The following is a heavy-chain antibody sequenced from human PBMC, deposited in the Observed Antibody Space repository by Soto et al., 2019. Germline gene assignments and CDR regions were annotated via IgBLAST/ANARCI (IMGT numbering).Heavy chain of an antibody. V-gene: IGHV3-33*01. Sequence: QVNLAESGGGVVQPGGSLRLSCAASAFTFSDYAMHWVRRAPGKGLQWVASVWFDGSSKYYADSVMGRFTISRDNSRNTLYLQMNSLRAEDSAIYYCARGGFSTNWRADYWCQGTQVTVSS. J-gene: IGHJ4*02. CDR1: AFTFSDYA. CDR2: VWFDGSSK. D-gene: IGHD2-2*01. CDR3: ARGGFSTNWRADY.